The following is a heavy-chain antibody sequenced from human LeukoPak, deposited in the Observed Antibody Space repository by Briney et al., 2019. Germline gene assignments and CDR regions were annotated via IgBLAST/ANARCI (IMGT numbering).Heavy chain of an antibody. V-gene: IGHV3-23*01. CDR1: GFTFSNYA. J-gene: IGHJ4*02. CDR2: ITSSGGST. Sequence: GGSLRLSCSASGFTFSNYAMTWVRQAPGKGLNWVSIITSSGGSTWYADSVRGRFTISRDNSKNTLYLQMNSLRAEDTAIYYCAKVTLASCSVNICYPLDSWGQGTLVTVSS. D-gene: IGHD2-15*01. CDR3: AKVTLASCSVNICYPLDS.